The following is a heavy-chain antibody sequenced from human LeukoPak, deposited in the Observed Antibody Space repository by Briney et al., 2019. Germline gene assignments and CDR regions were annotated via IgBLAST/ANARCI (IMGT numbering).Heavy chain of an antibody. J-gene: IGHJ4*02. Sequence: GGSLRLSCAASGFSFSTYWMAWVRQAPGQGLEWVANIKQDGSVKYYVDSLKGRFTISRDNAMNSLYLQMNSLRAEDTALYYCATATGYRFDYWGQGTLVTVSS. CDR3: ATATGYRFDY. CDR1: GFSFSTYW. V-gene: IGHV3-7*01. CDR2: IKQDGSVK. D-gene: IGHD2-15*01.